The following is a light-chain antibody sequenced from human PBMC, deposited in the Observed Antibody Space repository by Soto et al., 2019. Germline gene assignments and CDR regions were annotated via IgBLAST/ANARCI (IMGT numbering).Light chain of an antibody. J-gene: IGKJ5*01. V-gene: IGKV1-12*01. CDR3: QHADSFPLIT. CDR1: EDSSTW. CDR2: AAS. Sequence: DIQMPQSPSSVSASVGDRVAITCRFSEDSSTWLDWYQQKSWKAPKRLIYAASSLQSGVPSRFSGSGSGTDFTLTISSLQPEDFATYYCQHADSFPLITFGQGTRLEIK.